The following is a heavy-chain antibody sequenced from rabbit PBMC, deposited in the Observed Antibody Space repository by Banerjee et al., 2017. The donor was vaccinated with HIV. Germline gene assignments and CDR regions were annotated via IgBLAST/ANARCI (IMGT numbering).Heavy chain of an antibody. Sequence: QLKETGGGLVQPGGSLTLSCKASGFDFSSHYMNWVRQAPGKGLEWIGIIYTGRGSTDYASWVNGRFTISSDNAQNTVDLQMNSLTAADTATYFCVREGYYTVDYASDTYAHGMDLWGPGTLVTVS. CDR3: VREGYYTVDYASDTYAHGMDL. V-gene: IGHV1S7*01. D-gene: IGHD6-1*01. CDR2: IYTGRGST. CDR1: GFDFSSHY. J-gene: IGHJ6*01.